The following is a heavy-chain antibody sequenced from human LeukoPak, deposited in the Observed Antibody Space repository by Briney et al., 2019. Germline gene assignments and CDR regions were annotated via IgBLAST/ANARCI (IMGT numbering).Heavy chain of an antibody. Sequence: GGSLRLSCAASGFTFSDAWVSWVRQAPGKGLEWVAVISYDGSNKYYADSVKGRFTISRDNSKNTLYLQMNSLRAEDTAVHYCAKDQWQFWGQGTLVTVSS. D-gene: IGHD6-19*01. CDR2: ISYDGSNK. CDR3: AKDQWQF. J-gene: IGHJ4*02. CDR1: GFTFSDAW. V-gene: IGHV3-30*18.